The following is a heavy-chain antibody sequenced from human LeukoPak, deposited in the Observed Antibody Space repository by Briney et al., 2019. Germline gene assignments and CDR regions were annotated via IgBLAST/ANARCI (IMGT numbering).Heavy chain of an antibody. D-gene: IGHD5-12*01. CDR2: ISSSSSTI. J-gene: IGHJ4*02. CDR3: ARGDGYDPVDY. CDR1: GFTFSSYS. V-gene: IGHV3-48*01. Sequence: GGSLRLSCAASGFTFSSYSMNWVRQAPGKGLEWVSSISSSSSTIYYADSVKGRFTISRDNAKNSLYLQMNSLRAEDTAVYYCARGDGYDPVDYWGQGTLVTVSS.